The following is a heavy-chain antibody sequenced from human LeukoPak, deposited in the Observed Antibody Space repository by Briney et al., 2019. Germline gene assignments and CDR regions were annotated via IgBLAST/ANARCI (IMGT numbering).Heavy chain of an antibody. CDR3: ARDRDYGDYGVDY. D-gene: IGHD4-17*01. CDR1: GGTFSSYA. J-gene: IGHJ4*02. Sequence: SVKVSCKAPGGTFSSYAISWVRQAPGQGLEWMGRIIPILGIANYAQKFQGRVTITADKSTSTAYMELRSLRSDDTAVYYCARDRDYGDYGVDYWGQGTLVTVSS. V-gene: IGHV1-69*04. CDR2: IIPILGIA.